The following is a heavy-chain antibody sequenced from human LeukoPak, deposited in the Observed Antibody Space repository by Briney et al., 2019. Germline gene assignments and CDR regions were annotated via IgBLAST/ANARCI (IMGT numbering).Heavy chain of an antibody. CDR1: GFSLSNHG. CDR3: AKDRAWLSVINSAPSI. CDR2: ISNDGSRR. D-gene: IGHD2/OR15-2a*01. J-gene: IGHJ3*02. Sequence: PGRSLRLSCAASGFSLSNHGMHWVRQAPGKGPEWVAVISNDGSRRFYADSVKGRFTISRVTSTNALYLQMNSLRSEDTAAYDCAKDRAWLSVINSAPSIWGLGTTVTVSS. V-gene: IGHV3-30*18.